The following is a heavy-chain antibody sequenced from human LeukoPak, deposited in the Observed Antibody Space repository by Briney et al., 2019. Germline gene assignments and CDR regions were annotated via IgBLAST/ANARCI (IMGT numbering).Heavy chain of an antibody. D-gene: IGHD3-22*01. J-gene: IGHJ4*02. CDR1: GFTFSSYA. Sequence: GGSLRLSCAASGFTFSSYAMSWVRQAPGKGLEWVSAISGSGGSTYYADSVKGRFTISRDNSKNTLYLQMNSLRAEDTAVYYCAKGGSYYDTKSLLDYWGQGTLVTVSS. CDR3: AKGGSYYDTKSLLDY. V-gene: IGHV3-23*01. CDR2: ISGSGGST.